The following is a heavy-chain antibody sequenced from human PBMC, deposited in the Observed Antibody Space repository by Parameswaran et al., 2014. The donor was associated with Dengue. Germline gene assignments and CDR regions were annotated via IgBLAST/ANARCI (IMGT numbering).Heavy chain of an antibody. D-gene: IGHD4-17*01. V-gene: IGHV3-33*01. J-gene: IGHJ1*01. Sequence: WIRQPPGKGLEWVAVIWYDGSNKYYADSVKGRFTISRDNSKNTLYLQMNSLRAEDTAVYYCARAGGYGDYLPLEYFQHWGQGTLVTVSS. CDR2: IWYDGSNK. CDR3: ARAGGYGDYLPLEYFQH.